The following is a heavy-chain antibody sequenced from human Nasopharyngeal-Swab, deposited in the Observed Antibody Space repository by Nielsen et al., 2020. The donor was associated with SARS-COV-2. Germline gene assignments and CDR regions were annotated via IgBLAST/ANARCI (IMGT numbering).Heavy chain of an antibody. CDR3: TRVGNYRHDY. V-gene: IGHV3-74*01. Sequence: WIRQPPGKGLVWVSRINEDGKSISYADSLRGRFTVSRDNAKNTLYLQMDSLRAEDTAVYYCTRVGNYRHDYWGPGTLVTVSS. D-gene: IGHD3-22*01. J-gene: IGHJ4*02. CDR2: INEDGKSI.